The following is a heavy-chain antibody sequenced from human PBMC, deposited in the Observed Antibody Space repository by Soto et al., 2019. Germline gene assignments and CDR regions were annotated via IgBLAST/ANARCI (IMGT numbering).Heavy chain of an antibody. D-gene: IGHD3-22*01. CDR1: GFIFSSYG. J-gene: IGHJ6*02. CDR2: ISYDGTNK. CDR3: AKELSSSSYHYSRGMDV. V-gene: IGHV3-30*18. Sequence: GGSLRLSCAASGFIFSSYGIHWVRQAPGKGLEWVAVISYDGTNKHYADSVKGRFTISRDNSKNTLYLQMNSLRAEDTAVYYCAKELSSSSYHYSRGMDVWGQGTTVTVSS.